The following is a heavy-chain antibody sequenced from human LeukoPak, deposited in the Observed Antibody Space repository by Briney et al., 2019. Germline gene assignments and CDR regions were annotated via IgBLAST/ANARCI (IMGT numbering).Heavy chain of an antibody. CDR2: IWYDGSNQ. Sequence: GGSLRLSCAASKFTFSNYGMHWVRQAPGKGLEWVAVIWYDGSNQYYADSVKGRFTISRDNSKNTLYLQMNSLRAEDTAVYYCARGDYYDSSGYSQYFQHWGQGTLVSVSS. V-gene: IGHV3-33*01. CDR1: KFTFSNYG. J-gene: IGHJ1*01. D-gene: IGHD3-22*01. CDR3: ARGDYYDSSGYSQYFQH.